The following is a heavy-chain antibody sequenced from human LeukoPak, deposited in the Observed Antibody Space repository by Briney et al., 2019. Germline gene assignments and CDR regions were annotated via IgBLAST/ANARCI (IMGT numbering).Heavy chain of an antibody. D-gene: IGHD1-1*01. J-gene: IGHJ4*02. CDR2: INHSGST. CDR1: GGSFSGYY. CDR3: ASFLEPTGTFGY. Sequence: KPSETLSLTCAVYGGSFSGYYWSWIRQPPGKGLEWIGEINHSGSTNYNPSLKSRVTISVDTSKNQFSLKLSSVTAADTAVYYCASFLEPTGTFGYWGQGTLVTVSS. V-gene: IGHV4-34*01.